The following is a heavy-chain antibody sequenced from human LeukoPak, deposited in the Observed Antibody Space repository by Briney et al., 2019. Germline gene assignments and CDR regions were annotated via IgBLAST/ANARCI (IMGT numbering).Heavy chain of an antibody. CDR3: RASHGSGSYPDY. CDR1: GFTFSGSA. CDR2: IRSKANSYAT. Sequence: AGGSLRLSCAASGFTFSGSAMHWVRQASGKGLEWVGRIRSKANSYATAYAASVKGRFTISRDDSKNTAYLQMNSLKTEDTAVYYCRASHGSGSYPDYWGQGTLVTVS. J-gene: IGHJ4*02. V-gene: IGHV3-73*01. D-gene: IGHD3-10*01.